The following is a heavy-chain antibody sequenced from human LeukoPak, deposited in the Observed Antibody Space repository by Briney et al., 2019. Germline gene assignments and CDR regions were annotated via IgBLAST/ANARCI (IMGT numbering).Heavy chain of an antibody. D-gene: IGHD4-17*01. CDR2: IYYSGST. Sequence: SETLSLTCTVSGGSISSYYWSWIRQPPGKGLEWIGYIYYSGSTNYNPSLKSRVTISVDTSKNQFSLKLSSVTAADTVVYYCARGGKYYGDYWYFDLWGRGTLVTVSS. J-gene: IGHJ2*01. CDR3: ARGGKYYGDYWYFDL. V-gene: IGHV4-59*01. CDR1: GGSISSYY.